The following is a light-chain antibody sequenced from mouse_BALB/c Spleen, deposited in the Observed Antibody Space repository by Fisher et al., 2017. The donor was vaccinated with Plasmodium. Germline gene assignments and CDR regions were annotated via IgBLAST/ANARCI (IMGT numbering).Light chain of an antibody. CDR3: QQYYDFPRT. Sequence: MTQTPSSMYSSLGERVTITCKASQDIKSYLSWFQQKPGKSPKTLISRANRLVDGVPSRFSGSGSGQDFSLTISSLDYEDVGIYYCQQYYDFPRTFGGGTKLEIK. V-gene: IGKV14-111*01. CDR1: QDIKSY. CDR2: RAN. J-gene: IGKJ1*01.